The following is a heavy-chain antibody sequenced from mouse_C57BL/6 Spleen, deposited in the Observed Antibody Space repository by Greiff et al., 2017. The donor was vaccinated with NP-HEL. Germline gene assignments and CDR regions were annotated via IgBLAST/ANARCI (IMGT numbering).Heavy chain of an antibody. J-gene: IGHJ3*01. Sequence: EVQVVESGGGLVKPGGSLKLSCAASGFTFSDYGMHWVRQAPEKGLEWVAYISSGSSTIYYADTVKGRFTISRDNAKNTLFLQMTSLRSEDTAMYYCARGTDGAWFAYWGQGTLVTVSA. D-gene: IGHD1-2*01. CDR2: ISSGSSTI. V-gene: IGHV5-17*01. CDR1: GFTFSDYG. CDR3: ARGTDGAWFAY.